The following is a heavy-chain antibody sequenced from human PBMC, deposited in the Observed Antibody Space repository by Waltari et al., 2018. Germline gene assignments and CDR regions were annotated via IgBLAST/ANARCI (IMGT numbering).Heavy chain of an antibody. J-gene: IGHJ4*02. CDR1: GVSIIGYY. CDR2: IYYSGST. CDR3: ARASVGMFDY. V-gene: IGHV4-59*01. Sequence: QVQLQESGPGLVKPSETLSLTCPVPGVSIIGYYWSWIRQPPGKGLEWIGYIYYSGSTNYNPSLKSRVTISVDTSKNQFSLKLSSVTAADTAVYYCARASVGMFDYWGQGTLVTVSS. D-gene: IGHD7-27*01.